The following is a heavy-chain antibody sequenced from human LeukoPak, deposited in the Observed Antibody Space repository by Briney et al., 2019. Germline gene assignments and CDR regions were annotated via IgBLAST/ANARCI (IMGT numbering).Heavy chain of an antibody. Sequence: SGPTLVKPTQTLTLTCTFSGFSLSTSGMCVSWIRQPPGKALEWLARIDWDDDKYYSTSLKTRLTISKDSSKNQVVLTMTNMDPVDTATYYCARISYYDSSGYYLFDYWGQGTLVTVSS. V-gene: IGHV2-70*11. CDR1: GFSLSTSGMC. CDR2: IDWDDDK. J-gene: IGHJ4*02. CDR3: ARISYYDSSGYYLFDY. D-gene: IGHD3-22*01.